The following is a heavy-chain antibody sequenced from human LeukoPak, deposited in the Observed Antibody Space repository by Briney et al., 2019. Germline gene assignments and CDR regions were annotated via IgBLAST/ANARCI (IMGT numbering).Heavy chain of an antibody. CDR3: ARERPVTMVRGVIIPPYYYYYYMDV. CDR2: IYTSGST. Sequence: PSETLSLTCTVSGGSISSGSYYWSWIRQPAGKGLEWIGRIYTSGSTNYNPSLKSRVTISVDTSKNQFSLKLSSVTAADTAVYYCARERPVTMVRGVIIPPYYYYYYMDVWGKGTTVTISS. D-gene: IGHD3-10*01. CDR1: GGSISSGSYY. J-gene: IGHJ6*03. V-gene: IGHV4-61*02.